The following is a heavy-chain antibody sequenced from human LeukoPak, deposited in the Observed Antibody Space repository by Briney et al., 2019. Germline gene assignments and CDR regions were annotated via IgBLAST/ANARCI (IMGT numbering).Heavy chain of an antibody. CDR1: GFTFSSYS. D-gene: IGHD3-9*01. J-gene: IGHJ4*02. V-gene: IGHV3-48*01. Sequence: GGSLRLSCAASGFTFSSYSMNWVRQAPGKGLEWVSYISSSSSTIYYADSVKGRFTISRDNAKNSLYLQMNSLRAEDTAVYYCATILFDWLFGEGDYWGQGTLVTVSS. CDR3: ATILFDWLFGEGDY. CDR2: ISSSSSTI.